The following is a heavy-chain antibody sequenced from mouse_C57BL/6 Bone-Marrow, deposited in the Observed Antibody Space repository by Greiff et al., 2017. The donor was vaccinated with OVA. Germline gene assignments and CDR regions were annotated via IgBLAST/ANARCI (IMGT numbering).Heavy chain of an antibody. CDR1: GYTFTSYW. CDR2: IDPSDSYT. J-gene: IGHJ2*01. V-gene: IGHV1-50*01. Sequence: QVQLQQPGAELVKPGASVKLSCKASGYTFTSYWMQWVKQRPGQGLEWIGEIDPSDSYTNYTQKFKGKATLTVDTSSSTAYMQLSSLASEDSAVYYCARDFYFDYWGQGTTLTVSA. CDR3: ARDFYFDY.